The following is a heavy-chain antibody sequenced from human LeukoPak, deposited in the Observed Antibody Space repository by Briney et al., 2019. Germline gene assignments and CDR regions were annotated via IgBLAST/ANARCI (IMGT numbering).Heavy chain of an antibody. J-gene: IGHJ4*02. V-gene: IGHV1-2*02. D-gene: IGHD3-9*01. CDR1: GYTFTGYY. CDR2: INPNSGGT. CDR3: ASYDILTGYYTY. Sequence: ASVKVSCKASGYTFTGYYMHWVRQAPGQGLEWMGWINPNSGGTNYAQKFQGRVTMTRDTSISTAYMELSRPRSDDTAVYYCASYDILTGYYTYWGQGTLVTVSS.